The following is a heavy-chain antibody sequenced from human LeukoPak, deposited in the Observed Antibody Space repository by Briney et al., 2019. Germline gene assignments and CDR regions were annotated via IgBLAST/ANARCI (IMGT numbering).Heavy chain of an antibody. V-gene: IGHV3-74*01. D-gene: IGHD4-17*01. CDR1: GFTFSNYW. Sequence: GGSLRLSCAASGFTFSNYWMHWVRQAPGKGLVWVSRISGDGSTPRYADSVKGRFTISRDNAKSTLYLQMNSLRVEDTAVYYCTKEFYGDYLWGQGTLVTVSS. J-gene: IGHJ4*02. CDR2: ISGDGSTP. CDR3: TKEFYGDYL.